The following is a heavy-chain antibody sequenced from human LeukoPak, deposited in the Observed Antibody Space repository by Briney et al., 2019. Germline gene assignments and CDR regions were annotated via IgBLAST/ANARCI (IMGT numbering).Heavy chain of an antibody. J-gene: IGHJ4*02. V-gene: IGHV4-34*01. CDR1: GGSFSGYY. CDR2: INHSGST. D-gene: IGHD6-6*01. CDR3: ARTRAARGYFDY. Sequence: IPSETLSLTCAVYGGSFSGYYWSWIRQPPGKGLEWIGEINHSGSTNYNPSLKSRVTISVDTSKNQFSLKLSSVTAADTAVYYCARTRAARGYFDYWGQGTLVTVSS.